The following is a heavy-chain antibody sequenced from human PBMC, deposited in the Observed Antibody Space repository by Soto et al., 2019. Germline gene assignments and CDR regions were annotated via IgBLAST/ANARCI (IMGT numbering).Heavy chain of an antibody. CDR3: ARYSGKYQGPIDY. Sequence: QVQLMESGGGVVQPGRSLRLSCAASGFTFSHYGIHWVRQAPGKGLEWLAVISYDGSNKHYADSVKGRFTVSRDNSKNTLYLQMNSLRAEDTVVYFCARYSGKYQGPIDYWGQGTLVTVSS. CDR1: GFTFSHYG. D-gene: IGHD1-26*01. CDR2: ISYDGSNK. J-gene: IGHJ4*02. V-gene: IGHV3-30*03.